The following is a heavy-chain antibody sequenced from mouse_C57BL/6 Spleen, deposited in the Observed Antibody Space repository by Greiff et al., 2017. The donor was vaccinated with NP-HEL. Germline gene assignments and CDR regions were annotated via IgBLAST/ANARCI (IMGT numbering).Heavy chain of an antibody. Sequence: EVKLMESGGGLVQPGGSMKLSCAASGFTFSDAWMDWVRQSPEKGLEWVAEIRNKANNHATYYAESVKGRFTISRADSKSSVYLQMNSLRAEDTGIYYWTRRGNYAMDYWGQGTSVTVSS. CDR1: GFTFSDAW. CDR3: TRRGNYAMDY. V-gene: IGHV6-6*01. D-gene: IGHD2-14*01. CDR2: IRNKANNHAT. J-gene: IGHJ4*01.